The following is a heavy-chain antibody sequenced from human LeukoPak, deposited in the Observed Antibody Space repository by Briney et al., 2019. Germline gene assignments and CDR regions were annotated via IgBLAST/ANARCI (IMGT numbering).Heavy chain of an antibody. Sequence: GGSLRLSCAASGFTFSTYWMHWVRQAPGKGLVWVSRIKSDGSSTNYADSVKGRFTISRDNAKNTLNLQMNSLRVEDTAVYYCARAEYSSGWYTSFDYWGQGTLVTVSS. CDR3: ARAEYSSGWYTSFDY. D-gene: IGHD6-19*01. V-gene: IGHV3-74*01. CDR2: IKSDGSST. CDR1: GFTFSTYW. J-gene: IGHJ4*02.